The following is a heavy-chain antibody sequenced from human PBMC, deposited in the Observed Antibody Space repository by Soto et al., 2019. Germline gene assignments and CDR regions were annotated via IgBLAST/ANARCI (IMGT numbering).Heavy chain of an antibody. D-gene: IGHD2-2*01. J-gene: IGHJ4*02. Sequence: GGSLRLSCAAFGFTFSSYAMSWVRQAPGKGLEWVSAISGSGGSTYYADSVKGRFTISRDNSKNTLYLQMNSLRAEDTAVYYCAKEGPDIVVVPAAMVSYFDYWGQGTLVTVSS. CDR2: ISGSGGST. V-gene: IGHV3-23*01. CDR1: GFTFSSYA. CDR3: AKEGPDIVVVPAAMVSYFDY.